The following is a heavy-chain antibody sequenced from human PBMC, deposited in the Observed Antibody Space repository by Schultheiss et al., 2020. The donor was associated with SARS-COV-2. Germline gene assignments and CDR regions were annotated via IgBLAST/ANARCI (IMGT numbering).Heavy chain of an antibody. CDR3: ARHADGHNHFDY. J-gene: IGHJ4*02. Sequence: SETLSLTCAVYGGSFSGYYWSWIRQPPGKGLEWIGEIDHIGGTNYNPSLKSRVTISLDTSKNQFSLNLSSVTAADTAVYYCARHADGHNHFDYWGQGALVTVSS. V-gene: IGHV4-34*01. D-gene: IGHD5-24*01. CDR1: GGSFSGYY. CDR2: IDHIGGT.